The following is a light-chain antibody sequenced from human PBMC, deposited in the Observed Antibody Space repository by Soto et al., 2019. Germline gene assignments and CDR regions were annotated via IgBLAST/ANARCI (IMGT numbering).Light chain of an antibody. J-gene: IGKJ5*01. V-gene: IGKV1-33*01. Sequence: DIQMTQSPSSLSASVGDRVTITCQASQDIDNYLNWYQQKPGKAPNLLIYDASNLETGVPSRFSGGASGTDFTSTITSLQPEDIATYYCQHYDHVQVTVGQGTRLEI. CDR3: QHYDHVQVT. CDR2: DAS. CDR1: QDIDNY.